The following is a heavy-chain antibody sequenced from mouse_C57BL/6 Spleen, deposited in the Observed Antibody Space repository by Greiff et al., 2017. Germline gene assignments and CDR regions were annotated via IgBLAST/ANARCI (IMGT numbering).Heavy chain of an antibody. J-gene: IGHJ2*01. D-gene: IGHD3-3*01. V-gene: IGHV1-26*01. CDR2: INPNNGGT. CDR3: ASRALPYYVDY. Sequence: EVQLQQSGPELVKPGASVKISCKASGYTFTDYYMNWVKQSHGKSLEWIGEINPNNGGTSYNQEFKGKATLNVDKYSSTAYMELRSLTTEDSAVYYCASRALPYYVDYWGQGTTLTVSS. CDR1: GYTFTDYY.